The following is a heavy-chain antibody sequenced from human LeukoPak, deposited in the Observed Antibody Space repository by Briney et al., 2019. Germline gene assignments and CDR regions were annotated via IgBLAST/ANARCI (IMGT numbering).Heavy chain of an antibody. CDR1: GYTFTSYG. CDR2: ISAYNGNT. J-gene: IGHJ4*02. V-gene: IGHV1-18*01. CDR3: AREPGDSSGYYGTSPEDY. D-gene: IGHD3-22*01. Sequence: GASVKVSCKASGYTFTSYGISWVRQAPGQGPEWMGWISAYNGNTNYAQKLQGRVTMTTDTSTSTAYMELRSLRSDDTAVYYCAREPGDSSGYYGTSPEDYWGQGTLVTVSS.